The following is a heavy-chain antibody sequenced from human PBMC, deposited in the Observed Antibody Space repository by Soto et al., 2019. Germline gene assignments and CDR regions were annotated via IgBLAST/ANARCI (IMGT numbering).Heavy chain of an antibody. CDR2: IIPILGIA. J-gene: IGHJ3*02. Sequence: QVQLVQSGAEVKKPGSSVKVSCKASGGTFSSYTISWVRQAPGQGLEWMGRIIPILGIANYAQKFQGRVTITADKSTSTAYMELSSLRSEDTAVYYCARARGDNAYALDIWGQGTMVTVSS. V-gene: IGHV1-69*02. D-gene: IGHD2-21*02. CDR1: GGTFSSYT. CDR3: ARARGDNAYALDI.